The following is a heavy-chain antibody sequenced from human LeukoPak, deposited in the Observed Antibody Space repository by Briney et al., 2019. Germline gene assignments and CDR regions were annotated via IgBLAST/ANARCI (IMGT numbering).Heavy chain of an antibody. D-gene: IGHD1-14*01. CDR2: INHSGST. V-gene: IGHV4-34*01. CDR1: GGSFSGYY. J-gene: IGHJ3*02. Sequence: SETLSLTCAVYGGSFSGYYWSWIRQPPGKGLEWIGEINHSGSTNYNPSLKSRVTISVDTSKTQFSLKLRSVTAADTAVYYCARPGIIAFDIWGQGTMLTVSS. CDR3: ARPGIIAFDI.